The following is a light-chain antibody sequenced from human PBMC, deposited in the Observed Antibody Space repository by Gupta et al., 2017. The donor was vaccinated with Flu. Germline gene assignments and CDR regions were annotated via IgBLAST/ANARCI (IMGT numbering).Light chain of an antibody. CDR2: QDN. Sequence: SYELTQPPSVSVSPGQTASISCAGDNLGDKYACWYQQKAGQSPVLVIYQDNKRPSGIPERLSGSNSGNTATLTSRGTQAMDEADYYCQAWDSCTVVFGGGTKLTVL. CDR1: NLGDKY. J-gene: IGLJ2*01. CDR3: QAWDSCTVV. V-gene: IGLV3-1*01.